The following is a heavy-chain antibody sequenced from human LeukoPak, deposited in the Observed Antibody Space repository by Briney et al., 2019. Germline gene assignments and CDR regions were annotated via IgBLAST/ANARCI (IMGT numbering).Heavy chain of an antibody. D-gene: IGHD3-9*01. CDR2: IYHSGST. CDR3: ASLRYFDWLFLFDY. Sequence: SETLSLTCAVSGYSISSGYYWGWIRQPPGKGLQWIGSIYHSGSTYYNPSLKSRVTISVDTSKNQFSLKLSSVTAADTAVYYCASLRYFDWLFLFDYWGQGTLVTVSS. CDR1: GYSISSGYY. V-gene: IGHV4-38-2*01. J-gene: IGHJ4*02.